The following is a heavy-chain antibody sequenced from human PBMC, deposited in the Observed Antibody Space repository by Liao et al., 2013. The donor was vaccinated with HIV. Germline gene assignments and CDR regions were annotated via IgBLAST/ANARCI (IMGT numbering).Heavy chain of an antibody. CDR3: ARVPGIAAAGTLKTAPFDY. Sequence: QLKLQESGPGLVKPSETLSLTCSVSGGSISRSSYYWGWIRQSPGKGLEWIGSIYDSGSTYYNPSLKSRVSISVDTSKNQFSLKLSSVTAADTAVYYCARVPGIAAAGTLKTAPFDYWGQGTLVTVSS. V-gene: IGHV4-39*07. D-gene: IGHD6-13*01. CDR1: GGSISRSSYY. J-gene: IGHJ4*02. CDR2: IYDSGST.